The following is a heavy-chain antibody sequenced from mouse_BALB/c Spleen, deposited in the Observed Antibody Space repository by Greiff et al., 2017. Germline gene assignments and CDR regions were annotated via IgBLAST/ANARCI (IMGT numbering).Heavy chain of an antibody. D-gene: IGHD2-4*01. V-gene: IGHV5-4*02. CDR3: AREGDYEAWFAY. CDR2: ISDGGSYT. Sequence: EVQRVESGGGLVKPGGSLKLSCAASGFTFSDYYMYWVRQTPEKRLEWVATISDGGSYTYYPDSVKGRFTISRDNAKNNLYLQMSSLKSEDTAMYYCAREGDYEAWFAYWGQGTLVTVSA. J-gene: IGHJ3*01. CDR1: GFTFSDYY.